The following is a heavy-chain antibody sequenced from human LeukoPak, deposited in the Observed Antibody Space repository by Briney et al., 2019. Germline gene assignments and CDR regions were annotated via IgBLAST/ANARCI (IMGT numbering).Heavy chain of an antibody. CDR2: INPNSGDT. CDR1: GYTLIGYY. J-gene: IGHJ4*02. V-gene: IGHV1-2*02. CDR3: ARRKGYNKSIDY. Sequence: ASVKVSCKASGYTLIGYYLNWVRQAPGQGLEWMGWINPNSGDTDHAQKFQGRVTMTRDTSISTAYMELSRLRSDDTAVYYCARRKGYNKSIDYWGQGTLVTVSS. D-gene: IGHD5-24*01.